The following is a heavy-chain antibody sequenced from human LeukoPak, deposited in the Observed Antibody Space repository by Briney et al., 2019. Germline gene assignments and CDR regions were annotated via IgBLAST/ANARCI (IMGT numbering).Heavy chain of an antibody. Sequence: GGSLRLSCAASGFTFSSYGMHWVRQAPGKGLEWVAFIRYDGSNKYYADSVKGRFTISRDNSKNTLYLQMNSLRAEDTAVYYYASSIDGSRHRRFDYWGQGTLVTVSS. CDR2: IRYDGSNK. CDR3: ASSIDGSRHRRFDY. J-gene: IGHJ4*02. D-gene: IGHD5-24*01. CDR1: GFTFSSYG. V-gene: IGHV3-30*02.